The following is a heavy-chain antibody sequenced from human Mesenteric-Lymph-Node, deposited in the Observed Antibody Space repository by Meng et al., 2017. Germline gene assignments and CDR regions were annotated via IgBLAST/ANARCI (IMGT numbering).Heavy chain of an antibody. D-gene: IGHD3-9*01. CDR1: GHIFTRYA. J-gene: IGHJ3*01. CDR3: TRAVSTTATGLDV. V-gene: IGHV1-3*01. Sequence: ASVKVSCKASGHIFTRYAIHWVRQDPGQRLEWMGWINAGNGNTKYSQTFQGRVTFSSDTSASTAYMELSSLRSEDTALYYCTRAVSTTATGLDVWGQGTMVTVSS. CDR2: INAGNGNT.